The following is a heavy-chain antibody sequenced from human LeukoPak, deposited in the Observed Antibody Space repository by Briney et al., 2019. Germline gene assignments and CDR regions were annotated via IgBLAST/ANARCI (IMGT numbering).Heavy chain of an antibody. CDR3: ARDGPSSNLYYFDY. D-gene: IGHD6-13*01. CDR1: GFTFSTYW. V-gene: IGHV3-74*01. J-gene: IGHJ4*02. CDR2: INSDGSST. Sequence: GGSLRLSCAASGFTFSTYWMHWVRQAPGKGLVWVSRINSDGSSTSYADSVKGRFTISRDNAKNTLYLQMNSLRAEDTAVYYCARDGPSSNLYYFDYWGQGTLVTVSS.